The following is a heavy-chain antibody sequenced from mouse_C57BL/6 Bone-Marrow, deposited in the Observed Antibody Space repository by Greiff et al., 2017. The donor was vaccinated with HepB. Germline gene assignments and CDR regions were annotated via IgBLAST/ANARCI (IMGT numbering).Heavy chain of an antibody. J-gene: IGHJ3*01. CDR1: GYTFTSYW. Sequence: QVQLQQPGAELVMPGASVKLSCKASGYTFTSYWMHSVKQRPGQGLEWIGAIDPSDSYTNYNQKSKGNSTLTVDKSSSTAYMQLSSLTSEDSAVYYCASSYYSSSWFAYWGQGTLVTVSA. D-gene: IGHD2-12*01. CDR3: ASSYYSSSWFAY. V-gene: IGHV1-69*01. CDR2: IDPSDSYT.